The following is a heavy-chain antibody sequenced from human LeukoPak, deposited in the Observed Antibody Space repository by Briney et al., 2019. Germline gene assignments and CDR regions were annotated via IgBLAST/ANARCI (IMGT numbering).Heavy chain of an antibody. Sequence: PGGSLRLSCAASGFTFSSYAMSWVRQAPGKGLEWVSAISGSGDSTYYADSVKGRFTISRDNSKNTLYLQMNSLRAEDTAVYYCARCYGSGSPFDYWGQGTLVTVSS. CDR3: ARCYGSGSPFDY. CDR2: ISGSGDST. V-gene: IGHV3-23*01. CDR1: GFTFSSYA. D-gene: IGHD3-10*01. J-gene: IGHJ4*02.